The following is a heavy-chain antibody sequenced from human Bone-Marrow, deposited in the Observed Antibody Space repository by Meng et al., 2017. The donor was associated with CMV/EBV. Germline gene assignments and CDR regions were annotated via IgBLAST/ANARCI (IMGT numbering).Heavy chain of an antibody. CDR3: ARVPELTLSMDV. D-gene: IGHD1-1*01. Sequence: GGSLRLSCAASGFTFSSYSMNWVRQAPGKGLEWVSSTSSRSSYINYADSVKGRFTISRDNSRNTLYLQINSLRTEDTAVYYCARVPELTLSMDVWGQGTTVTVSS. CDR2: TSSRSSYI. J-gene: IGHJ6*02. CDR1: GFTFSSYS. V-gene: IGHV3-21*04.